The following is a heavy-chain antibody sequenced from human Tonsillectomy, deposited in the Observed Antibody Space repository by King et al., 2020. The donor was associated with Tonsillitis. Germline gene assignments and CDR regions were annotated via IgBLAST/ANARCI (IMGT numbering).Heavy chain of an antibody. CDR2: IWYYGRSE. V-gene: IGHV3-33*01. CDR3: ASIYGGLYR. CDR1: GFMFSNYG. Sequence: HVQLVESGGGVVQPGRSLRLSCAASGFMFSNYGMHWVRQAPGKGLEWVALIWYYGRSEYYADSVKGRFTISRDNSKNTVFLQMNSLRGEDTAVYYCASIYGGLYRWGQGTLVTVSS. J-gene: IGHJ4*02. D-gene: IGHD2-2*01.